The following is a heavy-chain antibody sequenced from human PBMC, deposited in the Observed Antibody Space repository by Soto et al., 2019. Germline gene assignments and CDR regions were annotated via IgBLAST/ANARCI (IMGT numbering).Heavy chain of an antibody. CDR1: GFTFSSYS. CDR3: ARDVSDRTMVRGVSLRYYGMDV. CDR2: ISSSSSTI. Sequence: GGSLRLSCAASGFTFSSYSMNWVRQAPGKGLEWVSYISSSSSTIYYADSVKGRFTISRDNAKNSLYLQMNSLRDEDTAVYYCARDVSDRTMVRGVSLRYYGMDVWGQGTTVTVSS. J-gene: IGHJ6*02. V-gene: IGHV3-48*02. D-gene: IGHD3-10*01.